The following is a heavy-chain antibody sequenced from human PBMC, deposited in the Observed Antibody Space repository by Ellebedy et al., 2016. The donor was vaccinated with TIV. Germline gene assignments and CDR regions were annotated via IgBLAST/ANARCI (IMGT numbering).Heavy chain of an antibody. CDR1: GFTFSSYS. CDR3: AREGVADSYDY. Sequence: GESLKISCAASGFTFSSYSMNWVRQAPGKGLEWVSYISSSSSTIYYADSVKGRFTISRDNAKNSLYLQMNSLRAEDTAVYYCAREGVADSYDYWGQGTLVTVSS. D-gene: IGHD3-10*01. J-gene: IGHJ4*02. V-gene: IGHV3-48*04. CDR2: ISSSSSTI.